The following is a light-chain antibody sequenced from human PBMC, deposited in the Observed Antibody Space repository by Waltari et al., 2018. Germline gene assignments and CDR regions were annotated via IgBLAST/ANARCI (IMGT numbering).Light chain of an antibody. J-gene: IGKJ1*01. CDR2: GAS. V-gene: IGKV3-15*01. CDR1: QSVSTN. Sequence: EVVMTQSPATLSVSPGQRATLSCRASQSVSTNVASYQQKPGQAPRLLIYGASTRATDIPARFSGSGSGTEFSLTISSLQSEDFAVYFCQQYDNWPPWTFGQGTKVEIK. CDR3: QQYDNWPPWT.